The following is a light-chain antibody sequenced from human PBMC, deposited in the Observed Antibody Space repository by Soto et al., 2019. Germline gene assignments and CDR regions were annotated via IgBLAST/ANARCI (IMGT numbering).Light chain of an antibody. V-gene: IGKV4-1*01. J-gene: IGKJ1*01. CDR1: QSVLYSSNNNNY. Sequence: DFVMTQSPDSLAVSLGERATINCKSSQSVLYSSNNNNYLSWYQQKPGQPPKLLISWASTRDSGVPDRFSGSGSGTDFTLTISSLQAEDVAIYYCHHYIHAPWTFCQGTKVEIK. CDR2: WAS. CDR3: HHYIHAPWT.